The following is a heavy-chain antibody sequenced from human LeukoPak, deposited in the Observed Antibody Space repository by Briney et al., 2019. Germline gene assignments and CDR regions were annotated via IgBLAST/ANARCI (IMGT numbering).Heavy chain of an antibody. J-gene: IGHJ4*02. Sequence: GGSLRLSCAASGFTFSSCAMSWARQAPGKGLEWVSAISRSGGSTYYADSVKGRFTISRDNSKNTLYLQMNSLRVEDTAVYYCARGDGLGELSSTLDYWGQGTRITVSS. D-gene: IGHD3-16*02. CDR1: GFTFSSCA. V-gene: IGHV3-23*01. CDR3: ARGDGLGELSSTLDY. CDR2: ISRSGGST.